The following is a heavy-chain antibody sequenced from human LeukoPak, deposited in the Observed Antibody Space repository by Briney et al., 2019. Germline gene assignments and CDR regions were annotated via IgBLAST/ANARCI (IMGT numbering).Heavy chain of an antibody. V-gene: IGHV1-18*01. CDR1: GYTFTRYG. CDR2: ISAYSGNT. J-gene: IGHJ6*03. D-gene: IGHD6-19*01. Sequence: ASVKVSCKASGYTFTRYGISWVRPAPGQGLEWMGWISAYSGNTNYAQKLQGRVTMTTDTSTSTAYMELRSLRSDDTAVYYCARGPKAEWLGDYYYYYMVVWGKGTTVTVSS. CDR3: ARGPKAEWLGDYYYYYMVV.